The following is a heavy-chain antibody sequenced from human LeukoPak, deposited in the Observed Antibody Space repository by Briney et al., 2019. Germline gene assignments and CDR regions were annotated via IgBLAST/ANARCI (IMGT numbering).Heavy chain of an antibody. V-gene: IGHV3-49*04. J-gene: IGHJ4*02. CDR3: TRTKLTGDLYYFDY. D-gene: IGHD7-27*01. Sequence: GGSLRLSCAVSGFTLSDHYMDWVRQAPGKGLEWVGFIRSKAYGGTAGYAASVQGRFTISRDDSKTIAYLQMNSLKTEDTGVYYCTRTKLTGDLYYFDYWGQGTLVTVSS. CDR2: IRSKAYGGTA. CDR1: GFTLSDHY.